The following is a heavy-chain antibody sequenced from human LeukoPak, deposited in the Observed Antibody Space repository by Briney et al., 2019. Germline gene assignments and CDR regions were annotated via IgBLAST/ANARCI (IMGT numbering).Heavy chain of an antibody. CDR3: ARDPYGDYVFDY. CDR1: GFIFSSYG. Sequence: GGSLRLSCAASGFIFSSYGINWVRQAPGKGLEWVSFIRHDGSNKYYADSVKGRFTISRDNSKNTLYLQMYSLRAEDTALYYCARDPYGDYVFDYWGQGTLVTVSS. V-gene: IGHV3-30*02. J-gene: IGHJ4*02. D-gene: IGHD4-17*01. CDR2: IRHDGSNK.